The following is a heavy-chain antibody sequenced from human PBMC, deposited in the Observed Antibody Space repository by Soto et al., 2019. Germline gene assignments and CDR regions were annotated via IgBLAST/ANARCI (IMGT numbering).Heavy chain of an antibody. D-gene: IGHD1-1*01. V-gene: IGHV1-18*01. Sequence: QVHLVQSGAEVKKPGASVKVSCKASGYTFTSYGITWVRQAPGQGLEWMGWISAHNGNTDYAQKLRGRVIVTRDTSTSTACMELRSLRSDDTAVYYGARGRYGDYWGQGALVTVSS. CDR1: GYTFTSYG. CDR3: ARGRYGDY. CDR2: ISAHNGNT. J-gene: IGHJ4*02.